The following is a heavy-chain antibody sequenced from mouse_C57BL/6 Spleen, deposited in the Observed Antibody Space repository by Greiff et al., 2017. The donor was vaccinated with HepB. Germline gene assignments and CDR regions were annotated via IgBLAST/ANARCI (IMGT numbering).Heavy chain of an antibody. V-gene: IGHV14-2*01. CDR1: GFNITDYY. Sequence: EVQLQQSGAELVKPGASVKLSCTASGFNITDYYMHWVKQRPEQGLEWIGRIYPEDGETKYTPKFQGKATITADTSSNTAYLQLSSLTSEDTAVYYDARAPPSYGSTLPFAYWGQGTLVTVSA. CDR2: IYPEDGET. CDR3: ARAPPSYGSTLPFAY. D-gene: IGHD1-1*01. J-gene: IGHJ3*01.